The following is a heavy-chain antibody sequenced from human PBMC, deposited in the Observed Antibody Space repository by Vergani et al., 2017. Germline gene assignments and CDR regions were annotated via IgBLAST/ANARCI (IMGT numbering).Heavy chain of an antibody. CDR1: GFTFSTYS. V-gene: IGHV3-21*01. D-gene: IGHD2-8*01. J-gene: IGHJ4*02. CDR2: ISSSSTYI. Sequence: EVQLVKSGGGLVKPGGSLRLSCAASGFTFSTYSMNWVRQAPGKGLEWVSSISSSSTYIYYADSVKGRFTISRDNAKNSLYLQMNSLRAEDTAVYYCARGGAVGVLMVYAISFDYWSQGTLVTVSS. CDR3: ARGGAVGVLMVYAISFDY.